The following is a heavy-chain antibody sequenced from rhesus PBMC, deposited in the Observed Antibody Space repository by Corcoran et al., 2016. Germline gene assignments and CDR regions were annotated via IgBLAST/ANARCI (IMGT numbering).Heavy chain of an antibody. D-gene: IGHD4-23*01. CDR3: ASHGAGTVTIDY. V-gene: IGHV4-169*02. J-gene: IGHJ4*01. CDR2: IHVSESST. CDR1: GGSISSTY. Sequence: QLQLQESGPGLVKPSETLSVTCAVPGGSISSTYWSWIRQPQGKGLEWIGRIHVSESSTNSNPSLQSRVPLSVDTSKNQLSLKLSCVTAADTAVYYCASHGAGTVTIDYWGQGVLVTVSS.